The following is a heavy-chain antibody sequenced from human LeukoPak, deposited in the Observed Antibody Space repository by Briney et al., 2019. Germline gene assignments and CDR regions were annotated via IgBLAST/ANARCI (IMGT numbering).Heavy chain of an antibody. V-gene: IGHV3-30*03. Sequence: GGSLRLSCAASGFTFRSYGMHWVRQATGKGLEWVAVISYDGSNKYYTDSVKGRFTIYRDNSKNTIYLQMDSLKTEDTSVYFFARGGVLLGIDYCGEGTLVTVSS. CDR3: ARGGVLLGIDY. D-gene: IGHD7-27*01. J-gene: IGHJ4*02. CDR2: ISYDGSNK. CDR1: GFTFRSYG.